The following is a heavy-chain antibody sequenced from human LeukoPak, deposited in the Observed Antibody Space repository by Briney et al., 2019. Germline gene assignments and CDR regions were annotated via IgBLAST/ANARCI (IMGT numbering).Heavy chain of an antibody. CDR2: FYHSGST. J-gene: IGHJ4*02. V-gene: IGHV4-4*02. CDR3: ARVKVTLLRYFDWYGEGFDY. Sequence: SGTLSLTCAVSGGSISSSNWWGWVRPPPGKGLEWVWEFYHSGSTNYNPSLKSRVTISVDKSKNQFSLKLSSVTAADTAVYYCARVKVTLLRYFDWYGEGFDYWGQGTLVTVSS. CDR1: GGSISSSNW. D-gene: IGHD3-9*01.